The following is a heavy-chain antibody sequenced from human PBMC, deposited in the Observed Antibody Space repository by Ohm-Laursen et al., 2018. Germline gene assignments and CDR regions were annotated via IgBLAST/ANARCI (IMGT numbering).Heavy chain of an antibody. Sequence: SDTLSLTCTFSGDSISSYSWSWIRQPPGKGLEWIGYIYYSGSTNYNPSLKSRVTISVDTSKTQFSLKLSSVTAADTTLYYCVYSSSWYCFDYWGQGTLVTVSS. CDR1: GDSISSYS. V-gene: IGHV4-59*08. CDR3: VYSSSWYCFDY. J-gene: IGHJ4*02. CDR2: IYYSGST. D-gene: IGHD6-13*01.